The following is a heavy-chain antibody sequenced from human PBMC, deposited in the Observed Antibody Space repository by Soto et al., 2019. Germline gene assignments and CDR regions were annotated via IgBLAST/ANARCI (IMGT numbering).Heavy chain of an antibody. CDR3: ARQRGNYFDY. Sequence: SETLSLTCTVPGDSISTFYWSWIRQPPGKGLEWIGYIYYTGSTNYNPSLKSRVTMSVDTSKKQFSLKLTSVTAADTAVYYCARQRGNYFDYWGQGSLVTVS. J-gene: IGHJ4*02. V-gene: IGHV4-59*01. CDR1: GDSISTFY. CDR2: IYYTGST. D-gene: IGHD3-10*01.